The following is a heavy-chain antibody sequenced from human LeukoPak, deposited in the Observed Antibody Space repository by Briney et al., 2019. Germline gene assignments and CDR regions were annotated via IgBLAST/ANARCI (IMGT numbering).Heavy chain of an antibody. Sequence: PSETLSLTCTVSGGSISSYYWSWIRQPPGKGLQWIGYIYYSGSTKYNPSLKSRVTISVDTSKNQFSLKLSSVTAADTAVYYCARDYSSGYYYGLGWFDPWGQGTLVTVSS. CDR2: IYYSGST. V-gene: IGHV4-59*01. CDR1: GGSISSYY. D-gene: IGHD3-22*01. J-gene: IGHJ5*02. CDR3: ARDYSSGYYYGLGWFDP.